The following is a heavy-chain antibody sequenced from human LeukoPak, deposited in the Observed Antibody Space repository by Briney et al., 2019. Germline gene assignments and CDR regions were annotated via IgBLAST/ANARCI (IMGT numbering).Heavy chain of an antibody. V-gene: IGHV4-59*01. CDR3: ARAAYSSGFYFFDS. D-gene: IGHD3-22*01. Sequence: EPSETLSLTCTVSGGSITSYHWSWIRQPPGKGLESIGYVYYSGSTSYNPSLKSRVTISIDTSKNQFSLKLNSLTAADTAVYYCARAAYSSGFYFFDSWGQGTLVTVSS. CDR2: VYYSGST. CDR1: GGSITSYH. J-gene: IGHJ4*02.